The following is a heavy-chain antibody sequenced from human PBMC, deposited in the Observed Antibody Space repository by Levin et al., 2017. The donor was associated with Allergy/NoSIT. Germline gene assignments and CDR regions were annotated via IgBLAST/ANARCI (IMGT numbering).Heavy chain of an antibody. CDR3: ARDGGSSYRDFDH. CDR2: INAGNSYT. D-gene: IGHD3-22*01. CDR1: GYIFTTYA. V-gene: IGHV1-3*03. J-gene: IGHJ4*02. Sequence: GESLKISCKASGYIFTTYAIHWLRQAPGQRPEWMGWINAGNSYTKYSQVFQNRLTITTNTSATSAYMELSSLRSEDTAVYYCARDGGSSYRDFDHWGQGTLVTVSS.